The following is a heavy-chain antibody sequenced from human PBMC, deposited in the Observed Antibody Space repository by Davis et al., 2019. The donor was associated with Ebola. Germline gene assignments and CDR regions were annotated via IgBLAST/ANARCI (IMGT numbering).Heavy chain of an antibody. CDR3: ARAIVVVVAAKIDAFDI. CDR1: GYTFTTYG. D-gene: IGHD2-15*01. Sequence: ASVKVSCKSSGYTFTTYGISWVRQAPGQGLEWVGSITTYNGNTYYAQKFQGRVTLTTDTSTSTAYMELRSLRSDDTAVYYCARAIVVVVAAKIDAFDIWGQGTMVTVSS. J-gene: IGHJ3*02. CDR2: ITTYNGNT. V-gene: IGHV1-18*01.